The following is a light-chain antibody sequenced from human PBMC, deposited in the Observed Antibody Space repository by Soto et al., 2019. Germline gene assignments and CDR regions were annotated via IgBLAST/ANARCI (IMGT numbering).Light chain of an antibody. CDR2: RNN. J-gene: IGLJ1*01. CDR1: SSNIGSNY. V-gene: IGLV1-47*01. Sequence: QSARTQPPSASGTPGQRVTISCSGSSSNIGSNYVYWYQQLPGTAPKLLIYRNNQRPSGVPDRFSGSKSGTSASLAISGLRSEDEADYYCAAWDXSLSGRVFGTGTKVTVL. CDR3: AAWDXSLSGRV.